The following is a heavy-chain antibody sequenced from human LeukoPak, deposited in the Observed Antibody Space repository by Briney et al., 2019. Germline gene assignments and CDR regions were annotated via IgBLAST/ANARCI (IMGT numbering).Heavy chain of an antibody. CDR2: ISGSGGST. V-gene: IGHV3-23*01. CDR3: ATQASYCSSTSCSPHYYYYYMDV. CDR1: GFTFSSYA. J-gene: IGHJ6*03. Sequence: GGSLRLSCAASGFTFSSYAMSWVRQAPGKGLEWVSAISGSGGSTYYADSVKGRFTISRDNSKNTLYLQMNSLRAEDTAVYYCATQASYCSSTSCSPHYYYYYMDVWGKGTTVTVSS. D-gene: IGHD2-2*01.